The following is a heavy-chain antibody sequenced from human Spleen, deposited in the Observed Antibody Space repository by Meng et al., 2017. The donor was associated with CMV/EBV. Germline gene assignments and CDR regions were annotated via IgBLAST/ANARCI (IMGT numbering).Heavy chain of an antibody. Sequence: GESLKISCAASGFTFSSYSMNWVRQAPGKGLEWVSLISWNGVSASYADSVKGRFTISRDNSKNSLYWQMNSLSTEDTALYYCAKGTYDYADSWGQGTLVTVSS. CDR2: ISWNGVSA. CDR1: GFTFSSYS. V-gene: IGHV3-43*01. D-gene: IGHD3-16*01. CDR3: AKGTYDYADS. J-gene: IGHJ4*02.